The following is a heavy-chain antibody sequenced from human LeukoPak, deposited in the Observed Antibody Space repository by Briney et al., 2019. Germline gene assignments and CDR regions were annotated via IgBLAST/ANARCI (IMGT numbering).Heavy chain of an antibody. CDR3: ARGRYYDNSVYYYFDY. Sequence: GGSLRLSCAASGFTFSSYAMSWVRQAPGMGLAWVSAISGSGGSTYYADSVKGRFTISRDTSKNTLYLQMSSLRAEDTAVYYCARGRYYDNSVYYYFDYWGQGTLVTVSS. V-gene: IGHV3-23*01. J-gene: IGHJ4*02. CDR2: ISGSGGST. D-gene: IGHD3-22*01. CDR1: GFTFSSYA.